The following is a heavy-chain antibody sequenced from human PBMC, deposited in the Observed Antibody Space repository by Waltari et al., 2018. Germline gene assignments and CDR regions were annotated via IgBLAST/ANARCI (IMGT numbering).Heavy chain of an antibody. V-gene: IGHV4-61*01. J-gene: IGHJ4*02. CDR2: IYYSGST. D-gene: IGHD5-12*01. CDR3: ARERIEMATMASFDY. Sequence: VKPSETLSPTCTVSGGSVSSGSYYWSWIRQPPGKGLEWIGYIYYSGSTNYNPSLKSRVTISVDTSKNQFSLKLSSVTAADTAVYYCARERIEMATMASFDYWGQGTLVTVSS. CDR1: GGSVSSGSYY.